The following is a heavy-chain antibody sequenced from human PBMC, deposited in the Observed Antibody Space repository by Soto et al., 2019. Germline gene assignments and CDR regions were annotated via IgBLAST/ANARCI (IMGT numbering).Heavy chain of an antibody. CDR2: ITDSGGDA. CDR3: ARGATDCYPGSQMFVN. CDR1: GITFGSRA. V-gene: IGHV3-23*01. D-gene: IGHD2-21*02. Sequence: GGSLRLSCAASGITFGSRATSWVRQAPGEGLEWVSTITDSGGDAKYADSVRGRFAISRDNSKKTLYLQMSSLTAEDSAIYYCARGATDCYPGSQMFVNWCRGTLLTVSS. J-gene: IGHJ4*01.